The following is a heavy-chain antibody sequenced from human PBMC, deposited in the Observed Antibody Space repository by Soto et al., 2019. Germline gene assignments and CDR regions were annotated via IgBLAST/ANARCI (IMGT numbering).Heavy chain of an antibody. V-gene: IGHV4-39*01. CDR1: GGSISSSSYY. CDR2: IYYSGST. J-gene: IGHJ5*02. CDR3: ARQDDNNWFDP. Sequence: QLQLQESGPGLVKPSETLSLTCTVSGGSISSSSYYWGWIRQPPGKGLEWIGSIYYSGSTYYNPSLKSRVTISVDTSKNQFSLKLSSVTAADTAVYYGARQDDNNWFDPWGQGTLVTVSS.